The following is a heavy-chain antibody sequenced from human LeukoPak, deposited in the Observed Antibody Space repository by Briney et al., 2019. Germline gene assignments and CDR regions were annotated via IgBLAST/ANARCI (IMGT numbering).Heavy chain of an antibody. Sequence: SETLSLTCTVSGGPISSYYWSWLRQPAGKGLERIGRIYTSGSTNYNPTLKSRVTMSIDTSKNQFSLRLSTVTTADTAVYYCARDLEVWDYSLDYWGRATLITISS. CDR2: IYTSGST. CDR3: ARDLEVWDYSLDY. CDR1: GGPISSYY. D-gene: IGHD3-16*01. J-gene: IGHJ4*02. V-gene: IGHV4-4*07.